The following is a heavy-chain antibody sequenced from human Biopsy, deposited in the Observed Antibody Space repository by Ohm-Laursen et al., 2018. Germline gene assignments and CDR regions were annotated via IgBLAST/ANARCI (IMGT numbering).Heavy chain of an antibody. CDR3: TRATNSTGWPYYYFYGMDI. Sequence: SGTLSLTCTVSGGSISSDWWSWIRQTPGQGLEWIGYVYYSGTTAYNPSLRSRVTISVDTSMNQISLRLQSVTAADTAIYYCTRATNSTGWPYYYFYGMDIWGQGTTVTVSS. CDR1: GGSISSDW. J-gene: IGHJ6*02. D-gene: IGHD2/OR15-2a*01. V-gene: IGHV4-59*01. CDR2: VYYSGTT.